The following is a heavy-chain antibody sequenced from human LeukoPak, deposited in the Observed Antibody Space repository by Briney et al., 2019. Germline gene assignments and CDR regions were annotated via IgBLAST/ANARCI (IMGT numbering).Heavy chain of an antibody. CDR3: AKVILSGGWYEWGRREYYFDY. CDR2: IYSGGST. J-gene: IGHJ4*02. D-gene: IGHD1-26*01. V-gene: IGHV3-53*01. CDR1: GFTVSSNY. Sequence: GGSLRLSCAASGFTVSSNYMSCVRQAPGKGLEWVSVIYSGGSTYYADSVKGRFTISRDNSKNTLYLQMNSLRAEDTAVYYCAKVILSGGWYEWGRREYYFDYGGQGTLVTVPS.